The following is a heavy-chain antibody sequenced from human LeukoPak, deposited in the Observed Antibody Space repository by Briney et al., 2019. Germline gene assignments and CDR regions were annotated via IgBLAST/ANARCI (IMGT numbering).Heavy chain of an antibody. CDR2: IRYDGSNK. CDR1: GFTFSSYG. D-gene: IGHD6-19*01. V-gene: IGHV3-30*02. J-gene: IGHJ3*02. Sequence: GGSLRLSCAASGFTFSSYGMHWVRQAPGKVLEWVAFIRYDGSNKYYADSVKGRFTISRDNSKNTLYLQMNSLRAEDTAVYYCAKGAGSGLIDAFDIWGQGTMVTVSS. CDR3: AKGAGSGLIDAFDI.